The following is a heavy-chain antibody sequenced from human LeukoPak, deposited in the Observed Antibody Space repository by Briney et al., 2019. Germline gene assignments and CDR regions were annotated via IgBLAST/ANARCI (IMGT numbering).Heavy chain of an antibody. CDR1: GGTFSRYA. J-gene: IGHJ5*02. CDR2: IIPIFGTA. Sequence: SVKVSCKASGGTFSRYAISWVRQAPGQGLEWMGGIIPIFGTANYAQQLQGRVTITADESTSTAYMELSSLRSEDTAVYYCAREKITVNRGLNNWFDPWGQGTLVTVSS. D-gene: IGHD3-10*01. CDR3: AREKITVNRGLNNWFDP. V-gene: IGHV1-69*13.